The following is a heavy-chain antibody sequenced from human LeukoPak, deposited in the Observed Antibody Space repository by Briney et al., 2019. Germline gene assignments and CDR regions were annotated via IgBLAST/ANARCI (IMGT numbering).Heavy chain of an antibody. CDR3: ARGPPNGHDDSSGYSVPAYYVPACFDY. J-gene: IGHJ4*02. CDR1: SGSISTSNYY. Sequence: PSETLSLTCTVSSGSISTSNYYWGWVRQPPGKALEWIGSIYYSGSTYYDPSLKSRVTISVDTSKNQFSLKLRSVTAADTAVYYCARGPPNGHDDSSGYSVPAYYVPACFDYWGQGTLVTVSS. V-gene: IGHV4-39*07. CDR2: IYYSGST. D-gene: IGHD3-22*01.